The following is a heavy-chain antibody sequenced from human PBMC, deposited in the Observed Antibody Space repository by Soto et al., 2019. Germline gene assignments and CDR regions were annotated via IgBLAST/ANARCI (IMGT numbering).Heavy chain of an antibody. J-gene: IGHJ4*02. CDR3: AKEPTAVDPRVLSGGSPPADY. D-gene: IGHD2-15*01. Sequence: EVQLLESGGDLLQPGGSLRLSCAASGFTFSSYAMNWVRQTPGKGLQWVSAISGSGGNTYYADSVKGRFTISRDNSKNTQYLQMNGLTVEATAMYFCAKEPTAVDPRVLSGGSPPADYWGQGTLVTVSS. CDR1: GFTFSSYA. CDR2: ISGSGGNT. V-gene: IGHV3-23*01.